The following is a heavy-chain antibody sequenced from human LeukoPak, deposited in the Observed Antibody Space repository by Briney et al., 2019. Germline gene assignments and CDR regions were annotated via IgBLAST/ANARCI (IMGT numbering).Heavy chain of an antibody. CDR2: INPSGGST. D-gene: IGHD3-22*01. CDR1: GYTFTSYY. Sequence: ASVKVSCKASGYTFTSYYMHWVGQAPGRGLEWMGIINPSGGSTSYAQKFQGRGTMTRYTSTRTVYMELRSLRSEDKAVYYCARAHPQTYYYDSSGYYYEPWGQGTLVTVSS. V-gene: IGHV1-46*01. CDR3: ARAHPQTYYYDSSGYYYEP. J-gene: IGHJ5*02.